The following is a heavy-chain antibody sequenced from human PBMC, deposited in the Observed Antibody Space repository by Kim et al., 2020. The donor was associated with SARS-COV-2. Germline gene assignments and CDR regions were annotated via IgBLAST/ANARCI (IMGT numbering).Heavy chain of an antibody. CDR3: ARDSHYYYDSSGYPGDY. CDR2: IWYDGSNK. CDR1: GFTFSSYG. J-gene: IGHJ4*02. D-gene: IGHD3-22*01. V-gene: IGHV3-33*01. Sequence: GGSLRLSCAASGFTFSSYGMHWVRQAPGKGLEWVAVIWYDGSNKYYADSVKGRFTISRDNSKNTLYLQMNSLRAEDTAVYYCARDSHYYYDSSGYPGDYWGQGTLVTVSS.